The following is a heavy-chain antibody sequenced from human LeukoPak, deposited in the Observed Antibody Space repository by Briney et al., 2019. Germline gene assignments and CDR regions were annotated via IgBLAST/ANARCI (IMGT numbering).Heavy chain of an antibody. D-gene: IGHD3-22*01. CDR3: ARSYYYDSSGYPHFDY. CDR2: INPSGGST. CDR1: GYTFTSYY. Sequence: ASVKVSCKAFGYTFTSYYMHWVRQAPGQGLEWMGIINPSGGSTSYAQKFQGRVTMTRDMSTSTVYMELSSLRSEDTAVYYCARSYYYDSSGYPHFDYWGQGTLVTVSS. J-gene: IGHJ4*02. V-gene: IGHV1-46*01.